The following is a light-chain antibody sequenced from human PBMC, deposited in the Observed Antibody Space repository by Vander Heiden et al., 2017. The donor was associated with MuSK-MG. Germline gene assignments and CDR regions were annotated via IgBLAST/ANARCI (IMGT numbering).Light chain of an antibody. CDR2: WAS. V-gene: IGKV4-1*01. Sequence: DIVMTQSPASLAVSLGERATINCKTSQSILYSSNNQNYLVWYQQKAGQPPKLLVYWASSRASGVPGRFSGSGSGTDFTLTSNSLQAEDVGVYYCQQSYAIPQTFGQGTRVEIK. CDR3: QQSYAIPQT. J-gene: IGKJ1*01. CDR1: QSILYSSNNQNY.